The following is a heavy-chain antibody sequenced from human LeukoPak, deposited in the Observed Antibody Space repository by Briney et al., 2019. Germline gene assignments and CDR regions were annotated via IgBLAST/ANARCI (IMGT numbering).Heavy chain of an antibody. CDR3: ARGDGSDYYGSGSYGFDY. D-gene: IGHD3-10*01. CDR2: ISSSGSYI. J-gene: IGHJ4*02. CDR1: GFTLSSYN. Sequence: TGGSLRLSCAASGFTLSSYNMNWVRQAPGKGLEWVSSISSSGSYIYYADLVKGRFTISRDNAENSLYLQMNSLRAEDTAVYYCARGDGSDYYGSGSYGFDYWGQGTLVTVSS. V-gene: IGHV3-21*06.